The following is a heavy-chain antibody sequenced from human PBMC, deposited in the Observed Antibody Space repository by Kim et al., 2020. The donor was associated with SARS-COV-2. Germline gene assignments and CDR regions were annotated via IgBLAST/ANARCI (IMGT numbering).Heavy chain of an antibody. D-gene: IGHD2-15*01. CDR3: ARARGMRYLVVVVIGAFDI. J-gene: IGHJ3*02. V-gene: IGHV4-31*02. Sequence: KSRVTISVDTSKNQFSLKLSSVTAADTAVYYCARARGMRYLVVVVIGAFDIWGQGTMVTVSS.